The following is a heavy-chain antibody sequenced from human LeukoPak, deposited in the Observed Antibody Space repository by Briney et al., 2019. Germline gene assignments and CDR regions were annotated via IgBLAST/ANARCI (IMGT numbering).Heavy chain of an antibody. CDR3: TTDGYYDFWSGYQAPFDY. CDR2: IRSKAYGGTT. Sequence: GGSLRLSCTASGFTFGDYAMSWFRQAPGKGLEWVGFIRSKAYGGTTEYAASVKGRFTISRDDSKSIAYLQMNSLKTEDTAVYYCTTDGYYDFWSGYQAPFDYWGQGTLVTVSS. CDR1: GFTFGDYA. V-gene: IGHV3-49*03. J-gene: IGHJ4*02. D-gene: IGHD3-3*01.